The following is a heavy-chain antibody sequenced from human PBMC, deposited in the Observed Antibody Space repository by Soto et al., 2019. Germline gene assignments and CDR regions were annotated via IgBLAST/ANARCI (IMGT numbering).Heavy chain of an antibody. J-gene: IGHJ5*02. D-gene: IGHD4-17*01. V-gene: IGHV3-15*01. CDR3: TTDTTVTTADKRFDP. CDR1: GFTFSNAW. Sequence: GGSLRLSCAASGFTFSNAWMSWVRQAPGKGLEWVGRIKSKTDGGTTDYAAPVKGRFTISRDDSKNTLCLQMNSLKTEDTAVYYCTTDTTVTTADKRFDPWGQGTLVTVSS. CDR2: IKSKTDGGTT.